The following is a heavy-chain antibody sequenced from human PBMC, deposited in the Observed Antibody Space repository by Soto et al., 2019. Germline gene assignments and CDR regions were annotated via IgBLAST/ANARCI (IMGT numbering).Heavy chain of an antibody. D-gene: IGHD3-3*01. CDR1: GGSISNNNW. CDR3: ARFLPGCVGENEAFDV. V-gene: IGHV4-4*02. Sequence: QVQLQESGPGLVKPSGTLSLTCTVSGGSISNNNWWSWVRQTPEKGLEWIGQIYHSGNTNYNPSLKTRVSMSVDKSKNQFSLKMNSATAADTAVYYCARFLPGCVGENEAFDVWGHGTLVTVSS. J-gene: IGHJ4*01. CDR2: IYHSGNT.